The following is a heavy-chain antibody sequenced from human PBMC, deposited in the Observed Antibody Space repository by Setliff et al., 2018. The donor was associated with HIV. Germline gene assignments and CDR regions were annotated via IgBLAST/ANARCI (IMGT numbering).Heavy chain of an antibody. CDR3: ARDRDFGGNRDAFDF. CDR1: GDSMDNDY. CDR2: VHHAGGA. J-gene: IGHJ3*01. Sequence: LSLTCSVSGDSMDNDYWSWVRQPPGKGLEWIGFVHHAGGATYNPSLKSRVTISRDRSKKQFSLKVTSVTAADTAVYYCARDRDFGGNRDAFDFWGPGTLVTVSS. D-gene: IGHD3-10*01. V-gene: IGHV4-59*01.